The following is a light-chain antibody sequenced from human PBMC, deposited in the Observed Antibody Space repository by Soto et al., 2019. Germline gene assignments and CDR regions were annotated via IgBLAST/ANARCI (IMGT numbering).Light chain of an antibody. V-gene: IGKV3-20*01. CDR1: QSVSSIY. CDR2: GAS. Sequence: EIVLTQSPGTLSLSPGERATLSCRASQSVSSIYLAWYQQKPGQAPGLLIYGASSRATGIPDRFSGSGSGTDFTLTISRLEPEDFAVYYCQHYGSSPLTFGGGTKVEIK. J-gene: IGKJ4*01. CDR3: QHYGSSPLT.